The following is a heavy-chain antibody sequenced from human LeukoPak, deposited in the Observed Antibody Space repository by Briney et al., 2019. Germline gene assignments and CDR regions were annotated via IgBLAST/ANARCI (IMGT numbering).Heavy chain of an antibody. CDR1: GDSISSINW. J-gene: IGHJ5*02. D-gene: IGHD5-18*01. Sequence: RTSGTLSLTCAVSGDSISSINWWTWVRLSPEQGLEWIGEIHHSGKTNYNPSLKSRVNISLDKSKNHFSLRVNSVVAADTAIYYCAKGAGGFSYYNWFDPWGQGTLVTVSS. CDR3: AKGAGGFSYYNWFDP. CDR2: IHHSGKT. V-gene: IGHV4-4*02.